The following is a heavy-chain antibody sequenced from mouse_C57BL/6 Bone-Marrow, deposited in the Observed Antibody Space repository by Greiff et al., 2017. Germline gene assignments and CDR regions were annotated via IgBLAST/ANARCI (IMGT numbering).Heavy chain of an antibody. CDR3: ERWGNDSYWYFEG. V-gene: IGHV1-82*01. Sequence: VQLQQSGAELVKPGASVKMSCKASGYAFTSSWMNWVKQRPGQGLEWIGRIYPGDGGTNYNGKFKGKATLTADKSSSTAYMQLSSLTSEDSAVYFCERWGNDSYWYFEGWGTGTTVTVS. CDR1: GYAFTSSW. J-gene: IGHJ1*03. D-gene: IGHD2-1*01. CDR2: IYPGDGGT.